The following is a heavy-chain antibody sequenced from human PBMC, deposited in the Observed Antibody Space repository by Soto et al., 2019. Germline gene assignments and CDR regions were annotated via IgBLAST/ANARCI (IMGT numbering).Heavy chain of an antibody. CDR1: GYTFTAYP. CDR2: INVANGDT. J-gene: IGHJ4*02. V-gene: IGHV1-3*01. CDR3: ARKDYYGAGIYYFDH. Sequence: ASVKVSCKASGYTFTAYPMHWVRQAPGQRLEWIGWINVANGDTGYSQKFQGRVTVTRDTSASTVYMEVSSLTSEDTAVYYCARKDYYGAGIYYFDHWGQGTLVTVSS. D-gene: IGHD3-10*01.